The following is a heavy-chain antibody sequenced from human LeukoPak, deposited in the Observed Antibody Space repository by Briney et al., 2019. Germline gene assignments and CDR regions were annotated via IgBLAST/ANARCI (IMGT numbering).Heavy chain of an antibody. V-gene: IGHV1-46*01. D-gene: IGHD2-2*01. J-gene: IGHJ5*02. Sequence: ASVKVSCKASGYTFTGYYMHWVRQAPGQGLEWMGIINPSGGSTSYAQKFQGRVTMTRDTSTSTVYVELSSLRSEDTAVYYCARGGKVPAATFSDWFDPWGQGTLVTVSS. CDR3: ARGGKVPAATFSDWFDP. CDR1: GYTFTGYY. CDR2: INPSGGST.